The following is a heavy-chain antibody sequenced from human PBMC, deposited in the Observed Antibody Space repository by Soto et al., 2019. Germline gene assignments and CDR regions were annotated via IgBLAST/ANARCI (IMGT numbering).Heavy chain of an antibody. D-gene: IGHD3-3*01. V-gene: IGHV4-59*08. CDR3: ARRSRFFGVDYYYMDV. J-gene: IGHJ6*03. CDR2: IYYSGST. Sequence: ASETLSLTCTVSGGSISSYYWSWIRQPPGKGLEWIGYIYYSGSTNYNPSLKSRVTISVDTSKNQFSLKLSSVTAADTAVYYCARRSRFFGVDYYYMDVWGKGTTVTVSS. CDR1: GGSISSYY.